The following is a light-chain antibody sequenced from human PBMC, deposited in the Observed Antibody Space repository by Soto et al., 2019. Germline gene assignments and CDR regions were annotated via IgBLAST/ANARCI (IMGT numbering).Light chain of an antibody. CDR2: GVS. CDR1: QNINNF. Sequence: DIPLTPSPSSLSAQVGDSVTITCRTSQNINNFLNGYRQRPWEHTALLLYGVSGLRGGASPRFSGSGSGTDFTLTISGLQPEDAATYYCQQAFRTPPWTLGQGTNV. V-gene: IGKV1-39*01. CDR3: QQAFRTPPWT. J-gene: IGKJ1*01.